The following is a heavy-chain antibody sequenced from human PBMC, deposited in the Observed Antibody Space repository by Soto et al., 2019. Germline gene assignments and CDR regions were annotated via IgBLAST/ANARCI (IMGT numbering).Heavy chain of an antibody. CDR3: ARAVDAAMDPLDY. CDR1: GFDFRKYA. Sequence: GGSLRLSCAASGFDFRKYAMHWVRQSPGKGPEWVAITSDDGDIQYYADSVKGRFTISRDNSKNTLYLQMTTLRSEDAAVYFCARAVDAAMDPLDYWGQGALVTVSS. D-gene: IGHD5-18*01. J-gene: IGHJ4*02. V-gene: IGHV3-30-3*01. CDR2: TSDDGDIQ.